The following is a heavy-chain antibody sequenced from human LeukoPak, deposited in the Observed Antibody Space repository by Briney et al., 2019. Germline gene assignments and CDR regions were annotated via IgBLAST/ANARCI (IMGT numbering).Heavy chain of an antibody. CDR2: IYHSGST. CDR1: GGSISSYY. Sequence: SETLSLTCTASGGSISSYYWGWIRQPPGKGLEWIGSIYHSGSTYYNPSLKSRVTISVDTSKNQFSLKLTSVTAADTAVYYCARQWGRLGFDYWGQGTLVTVSS. D-gene: IGHD6-19*01. J-gene: IGHJ4*02. CDR3: ARQWGRLGFDY. V-gene: IGHV4-39*01.